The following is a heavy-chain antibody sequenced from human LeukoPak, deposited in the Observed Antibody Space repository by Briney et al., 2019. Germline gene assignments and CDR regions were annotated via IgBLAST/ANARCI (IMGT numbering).Heavy chain of an antibody. D-gene: IGHD3-16*01. CDR1: GYTFTHCA. Sequence: ASVMVSCKASGYTFTHCAMHWVRQAPGQGLEWMGWINTGNGNTKYSQKFQGRVTLTRDTSAKIAYMEVTSLRSEDTAVYYCATRSASSYGGVFDFWGQGSLVIVSS. CDR2: INTGNGNT. J-gene: IGHJ4*02. V-gene: IGHV1-3*04. CDR3: ATRSASSYGGVFDF.